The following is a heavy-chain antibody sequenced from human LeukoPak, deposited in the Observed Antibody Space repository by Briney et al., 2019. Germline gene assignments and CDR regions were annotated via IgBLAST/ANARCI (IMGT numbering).Heavy chain of an antibody. V-gene: IGHV4-59*07. D-gene: IGHD3-22*01. Sequence: LDTLSLTRTVSVGSISSHYRSWVPPPPRRGLEGIGYIYYRGSTNNNPSLKSRVTISVDTSKNQFSLKLSSVTAADTAVYYCGRNSYYDTNPFDYWGQGTLVTVSS. J-gene: IGHJ4*02. CDR3: GRNSYYDTNPFDY. CDR1: VGSISSHY. CDR2: IYYRGST.